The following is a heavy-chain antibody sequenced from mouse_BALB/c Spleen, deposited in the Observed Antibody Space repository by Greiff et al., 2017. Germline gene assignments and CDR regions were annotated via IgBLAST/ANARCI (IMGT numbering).Heavy chain of an antibody. Sequence: QVQLQQSGAELAKPGASVKMSCKASGYTFTSYWMHWVKQRPGQGLEWIGYINPSTGYTEYNQKFKDKATLTADKSSSTAYMQLSSLTSEDSAVYYCARWTTMITTVFAYWGQGTLVTVSA. D-gene: IGHD2-4*01. CDR3: ARWTTMITTVFAY. CDR1: GYTFTSYW. CDR2: INPSTGYT. J-gene: IGHJ3*01. V-gene: IGHV1-7*01.